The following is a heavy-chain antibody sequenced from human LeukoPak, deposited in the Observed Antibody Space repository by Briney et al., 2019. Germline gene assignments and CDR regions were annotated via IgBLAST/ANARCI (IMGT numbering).Heavy chain of an antibody. J-gene: IGHJ4*02. Sequence: PSETLSLTCTVSGGSISSSSYDSGWIRQPPGKGLEWNGSIYYSGSTYYNPSHKSRDTISVDTSKHQFSLKLSSVTAADTTVYYCARHWRRSSRGPLYFDYWGQGTLVTVSS. CDR3: ARHWRRSSRGPLYFDY. CDR2: IYYSGST. D-gene: IGHD2-15*01. V-gene: IGHV4-39*01. CDR1: GGSISSSSYD.